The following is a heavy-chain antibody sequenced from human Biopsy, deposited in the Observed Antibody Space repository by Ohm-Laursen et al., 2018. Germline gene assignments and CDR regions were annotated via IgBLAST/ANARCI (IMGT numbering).Heavy chain of an antibody. CDR1: GFGFYA. CDR3: AKDGGQWLGGAFDI. Sequence: SLRLSCAASGFGFYAMHWVRQPPGKGLEWLAVTSFDGSNKFYAESVRGRFTISRDRSRDTLYLQMNRLTNEDTALYYCAKDGGQWLGGAFDIWGHGAMVIVAS. V-gene: IGHV3-30*18. CDR2: TSFDGSNK. J-gene: IGHJ3*02. D-gene: IGHD6-19*01.